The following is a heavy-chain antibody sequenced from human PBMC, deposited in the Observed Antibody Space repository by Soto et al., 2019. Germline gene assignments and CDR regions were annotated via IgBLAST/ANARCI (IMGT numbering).Heavy chain of an antibody. CDR2: MNPNSGNT. Sequence: ASLKVSCKASGYTFTSYDINWVRQATGQGLEWMGWMNPNSGNTGYAQKFQGRVTMTRNTSISTAYMELSSLRSEDTAVYYCARESRYCSGGSCYFLPGIDYWGQGTLVTVSS. D-gene: IGHD2-15*01. J-gene: IGHJ4*02. V-gene: IGHV1-8*01. CDR1: GYTFTSYD. CDR3: ARESRYCSGGSCYFLPGIDY.